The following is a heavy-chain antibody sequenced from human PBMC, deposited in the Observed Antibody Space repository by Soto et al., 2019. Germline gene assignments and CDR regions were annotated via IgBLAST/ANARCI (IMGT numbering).Heavy chain of an antibody. V-gene: IGHV1-8*01. CDR3: ARGGELELFYYYYYGMDV. J-gene: IGHJ6*02. Sequence: GASVKVSCKASGYTFTSYDINWVRQATGQGLEWMGWMNPNSGNTGYAQKFQGRVTMTRNTSISTAYMELSGLRSEDTAVYYCARGGELELFYYYYYGMDVWGQGTTVTVSS. CDR2: MNPNSGNT. CDR1: GYTFTSYD. D-gene: IGHD1-7*01.